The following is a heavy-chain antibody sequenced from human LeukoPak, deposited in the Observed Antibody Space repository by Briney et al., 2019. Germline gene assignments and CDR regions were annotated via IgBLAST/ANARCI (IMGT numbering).Heavy chain of an antibody. Sequence: SVKVSCKASGGTFSSYAISWVRHAPGQRLEWRGGIIPIFGTAKYAQKFQGRVTITADKSTSTAYMELSSLRSEDTAVYYCASRKAVAGKTTLDYWGQGTLVTVSS. CDR2: IIPIFGTA. CDR3: ASRKAVAGKTTLDY. D-gene: IGHD6-19*01. J-gene: IGHJ4*02. V-gene: IGHV1-69*06. CDR1: GGTFSSYA.